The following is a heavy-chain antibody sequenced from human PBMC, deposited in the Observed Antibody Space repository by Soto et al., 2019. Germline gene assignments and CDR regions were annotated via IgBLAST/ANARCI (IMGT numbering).Heavy chain of an antibody. Sequence: QVQLVESGGGVVQPGRSLRLSCAASGFTFSSYGMHWVRQAPGKGLEWVAVISYDGSNKYYADSVKGRFTISRDNSKNXXYLQMNSLRAEDTAVYYCAKDEAVWFGEYYYGMDVWGQGTTVTVSS. CDR3: AKDEAVWFGEYYYGMDV. V-gene: IGHV3-30*18. D-gene: IGHD3-10*01. CDR2: ISYDGSNK. CDR1: GFTFSSYG. J-gene: IGHJ6*02.